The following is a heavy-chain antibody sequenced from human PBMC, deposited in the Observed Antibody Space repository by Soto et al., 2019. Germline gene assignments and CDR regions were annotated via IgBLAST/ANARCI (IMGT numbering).Heavy chain of an antibody. CDR2: TYYRSKWYN. Sequence: SQTLSLTCAISGDSVSSNNAAWNWIRQSPSRGLEWLGRTYYRSKWYNDYAVSVQSRITINPDTSKNQFSLQLTAVTPEDTAVYYCVRERITTSGTYWFDPSGQGTLVTVSS. CDR1: GDSVSSNNAA. CDR3: VRERITTSGTYWFDP. V-gene: IGHV6-1*01. J-gene: IGHJ5*02. D-gene: IGHD6-13*01.